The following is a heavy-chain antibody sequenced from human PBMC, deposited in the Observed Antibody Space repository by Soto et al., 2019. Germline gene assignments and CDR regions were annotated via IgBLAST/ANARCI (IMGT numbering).Heavy chain of an antibody. CDR1: GGTFSSYA. Sequence: GASVKVSCKASGGTFSSYAISWVRQAPGQGLEWMGGIIPIFGTANYAQKFQGRVMITADESTSTAYMELSSLRSEDTAVYYCARDAHLGYCSGGSCYNWFDPWGQGTLVTVSS. V-gene: IGHV1-69*13. CDR2: IIPIFGTA. CDR3: ARDAHLGYCSGGSCYNWFDP. D-gene: IGHD2-15*01. J-gene: IGHJ5*02.